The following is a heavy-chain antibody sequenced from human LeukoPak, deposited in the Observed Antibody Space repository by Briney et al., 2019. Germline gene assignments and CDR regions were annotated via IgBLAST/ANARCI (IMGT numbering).Heavy chain of an antibody. Sequence: EASVKVSCKASGYTFTDYYIHWVRQAPGQGLEWMGLINPKIGGTNYAQSFQGRVSMTRDTSITTAYMELRTVTSDDTAVYCCARDSSRRPQIYDIATSFSTDFWGQGTLVTVSS. CDR2: INPKIGGT. CDR1: GYTFTDYY. CDR3: ARDSSRRPQIYDIATSFSTDF. D-gene: IGHD3-9*01. J-gene: IGHJ4*02. V-gene: IGHV1-2*02.